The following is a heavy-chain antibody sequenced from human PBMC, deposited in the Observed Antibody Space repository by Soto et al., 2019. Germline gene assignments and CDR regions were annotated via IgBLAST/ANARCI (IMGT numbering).Heavy chain of an antibody. V-gene: IGHV1-3*01. D-gene: IGHD2-8*01. J-gene: IGHJ4*02. CDR2: INAGNGNT. CDR1: GYTFTSYA. Sequence: QVQLVQSGAEVKKPGASVKVSCKASGYTFTSYAMHWVRQAPGQRLEWMGWINAGNGNTKYSQKFQGRVTITRDTSASTAYMELSSLRSEDTDVYSCAIDLGRDGGYCTNGVCYTFDYWGQGTLVTVSS. CDR3: AIDLGRDGGYCTNGVCYTFDY.